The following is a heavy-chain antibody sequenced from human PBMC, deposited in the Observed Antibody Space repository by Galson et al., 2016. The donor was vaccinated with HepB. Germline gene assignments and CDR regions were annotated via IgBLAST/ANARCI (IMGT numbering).Heavy chain of an antibody. J-gene: IGHJ4*02. CDR1: GDSVSSNTVV. Sequence: CAISGDSVSSNTVVWNWIRQTPSRGLEWLGRTYFRSRWYHDYAVSVRSRLTINADPSANQFSLELKSVTPEDPAVYYCARAAGNYYFEQYYFDSWGLGALVTVSS. V-gene: IGHV6-1*01. D-gene: IGHD2/OR15-2a*01. CDR2: TYFRSRWYH. CDR3: ARAAGNYYFEQYYFDS.